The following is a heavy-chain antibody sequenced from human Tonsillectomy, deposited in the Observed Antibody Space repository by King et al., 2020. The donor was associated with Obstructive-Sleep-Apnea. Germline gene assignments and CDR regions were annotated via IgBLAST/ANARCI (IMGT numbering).Heavy chain of an antibody. CDR3: ARDPRRDNWFDP. J-gene: IGHJ5*02. D-gene: IGHD1-14*01. CDR2: INPGADTT. Sequence: EQLVQSGAEVKMPGASVKVSCQASGYSFTSYYIHWVRQAPGQGLEWMGMINPGADTTSYAQSFQGRVTMTRDTSTSTVYMELSSLRSEDTAVYYCARDPRRDNWFDPWGQGTLVTVSS. CDR1: GYSFTSYY. V-gene: IGHV1-46*03.